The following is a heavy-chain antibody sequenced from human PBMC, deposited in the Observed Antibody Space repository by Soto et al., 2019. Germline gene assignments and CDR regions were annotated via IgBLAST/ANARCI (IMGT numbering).Heavy chain of an antibody. D-gene: IGHD2-15*01. V-gene: IGHV3-64*02. CDR1: GFTFSSYN. Sequence: EVQLVESGEGLVQPGGSLRLSCAASGFTFSSYNIHWIREAPGKGLEFVSASSRSGDRTYYADSVKGRFTITGDNSKTTVWLQMGSLRAEDMAVYYCARARCSSGQCYYFDYWGRGALVSVSS. CDR2: SSRSGDRT. J-gene: IGHJ4*02. CDR3: ARARCSSGQCYYFDY.